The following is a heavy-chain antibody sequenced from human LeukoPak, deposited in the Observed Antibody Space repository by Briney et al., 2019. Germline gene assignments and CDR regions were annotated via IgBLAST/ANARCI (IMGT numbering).Heavy chain of an antibody. V-gene: IGHV5-51*01. D-gene: IGHD5-24*01. CDR1: GSTFTSYW. J-gene: IGHJ4*02. Sequence: PGASLKISCKGPGSTFTSYWIGWVRQMPGKGLEWMGIIYPGDSVTRYSPSFQGQVTISADKSISTAYLQWSSLKASDTAMYYCARRGDGYNLNFDYWGQGTLVTVSS. CDR2: IYPGDSVT. CDR3: ARRGDGYNLNFDY.